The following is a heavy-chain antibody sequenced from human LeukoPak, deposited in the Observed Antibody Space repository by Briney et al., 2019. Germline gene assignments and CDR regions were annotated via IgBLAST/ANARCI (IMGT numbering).Heavy chain of an antibody. CDR1: GGSVSSYY. V-gene: IGHV4-59*02. J-gene: IGHJ1*01. Sequence: SETLSLTCTVSGGSVSSYYWSWIRQPPGKGLEWIGYIYYSGSTNYNPSLKSRVTISVDTSKNQFSLKLSSVTAADTAVYHCARASMTMLPQHWGQGTLVTVSS. CDR2: IYYSGST. CDR3: ARASMTMLPQH. D-gene: IGHD3-10*01.